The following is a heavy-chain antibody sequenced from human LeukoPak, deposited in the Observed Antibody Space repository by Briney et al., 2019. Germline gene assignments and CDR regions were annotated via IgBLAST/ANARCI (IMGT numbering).Heavy chain of an antibody. D-gene: IGHD1-26*01. CDR1: GSSISSYY. CDR3: ARTILGATDAFDI. J-gene: IGHJ3*02. Sequence: PSETLSLTCTVPGSSISSYYWSWSRRPAGRGLEWIGRIYTSGSTNYNPSLKSRVTMSVDTPNNQFSLKLSSVTAADTAVYYCARTILGATDAFDIWGQGTMVTVSS. CDR2: IYTSGST. V-gene: IGHV4-4*07.